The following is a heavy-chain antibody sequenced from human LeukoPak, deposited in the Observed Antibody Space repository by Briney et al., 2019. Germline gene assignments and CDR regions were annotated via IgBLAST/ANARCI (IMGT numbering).Heavy chain of an antibody. V-gene: IGHV5-51*01. CDR1: GCGFSNFW. CDR2: IYPGDSHT. D-gene: IGHD6-13*01. CDR3: ARHGTPAAAGGAFDI. J-gene: IGHJ3*02. Sequence: GESLKISCKGSGCGFSNFWIGWVRQLPGKGLEWMGIIYPGDSHTRYSPSFQGQVTTSADKSITTAYLQWSSLKASDTAMYYCARHGTPAAAGGAFDIWGHGTMVTVSS.